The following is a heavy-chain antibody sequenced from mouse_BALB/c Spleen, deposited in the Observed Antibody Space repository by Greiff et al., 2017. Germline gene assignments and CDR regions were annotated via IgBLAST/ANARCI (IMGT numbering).Heavy chain of an antibody. D-gene: IGHD1-1*01. CDR3: ARTNYYGSSPWFAY. V-gene: IGHV1-63*02. CDR1: GYTFTNYW. CDR2: IYPGGGYT. Sequence: QVQLQQSGAELVRPGTSVKMSCKAAGYTFTNYWIGWVKQRPGHGLEWIGDIYPGGGYTNYNEKFKGKATLAADTSSSTAYMQLSSLTSEDAAIYYCARTNYYGSSPWFAYWGQGTLVTVSA. J-gene: IGHJ3*01.